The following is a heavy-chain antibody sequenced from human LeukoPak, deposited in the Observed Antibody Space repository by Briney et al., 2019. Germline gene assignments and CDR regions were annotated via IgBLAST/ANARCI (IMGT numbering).Heavy chain of an antibody. J-gene: IGHJ4*02. D-gene: IGHD3/OR15-3a*01. CDR1: GFTFSSYA. Sequence: PGGSLRLSCAASGFTFSSYAMSWVRQAPGKGLEWVAFIRYDGSNKYYADSVKGRFTISRDNSKNTLYLQMNSLRAEDTAVYYCARDSGFSGTQRGEYWGQGTLVTVSS. CDR2: IRYDGSNK. CDR3: ARDSGFSGTQRGEY. V-gene: IGHV3-30*02.